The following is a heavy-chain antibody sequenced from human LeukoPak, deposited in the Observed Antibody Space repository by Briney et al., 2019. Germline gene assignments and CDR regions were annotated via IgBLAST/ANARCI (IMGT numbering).Heavy chain of an antibody. D-gene: IGHD2-2*01. V-gene: IGHV1-69*13. CDR2: IIPIFGTA. CDR3: ARSRVPAARGGGPFDY. CDR1: GGTFSSYA. Sequence: ASVKVSCKASGGTFSSYAISWVRQAPGQGLEWMGGIIPIFGTANYAQKFQGRVTITADESTSTAYMELSSLRSEDTAVYYCARSRVPAARGGGPFDYWGQGTLVTVSS. J-gene: IGHJ4*02.